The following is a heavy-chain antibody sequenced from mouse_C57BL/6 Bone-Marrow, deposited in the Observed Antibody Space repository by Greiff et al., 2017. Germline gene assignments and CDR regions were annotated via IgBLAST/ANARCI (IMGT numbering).Heavy chain of an antibody. J-gene: IGHJ1*03. CDR1: GYAFSSSW. CDR3: AREWYGGS. V-gene: IGHV1-82*01. D-gene: IGHD1-3*01. Sequence: VKLQQSGPELVKPGASVKISCTASGYAFSSSWMNWVKQRPGKGLEWIGRLYPGDGDPNYNGTFKGKATLTADNSSSTAYMQLSSLTAEESAVCFCAREWYGGSWGTGTTVTVAS. CDR2: LYPGDGDP.